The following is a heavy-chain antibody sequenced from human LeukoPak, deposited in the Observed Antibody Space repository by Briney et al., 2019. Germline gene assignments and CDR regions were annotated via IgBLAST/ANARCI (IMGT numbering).Heavy chain of an antibody. CDR1: GFTFNTYT. CDR3: VRGDSREL. Sequence: GGSLRLSCAGSGFTFNTYTMNWVRQAPGKGLEWISSIGRTSVDKYYAASVRGRFTISRDNSKNSLYVEMSSLRAEDTAVYYCVRGDSRELWGQGTLVTVSS. CDR2: IGRTSVDK. D-gene: IGHD3-22*01. J-gene: IGHJ4*02. V-gene: IGHV3-21*01.